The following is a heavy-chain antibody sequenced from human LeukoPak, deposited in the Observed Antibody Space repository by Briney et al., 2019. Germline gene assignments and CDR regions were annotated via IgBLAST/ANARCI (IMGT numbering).Heavy chain of an antibody. V-gene: IGHV4-39*01. CDR2: IYYVGSP. D-gene: IGHD5-24*01. J-gene: IGHJ6*02. CDR1: DDSIRSGDAY. CDR3: ARFPIRKRAMDV. Sequence: SETLSLTCSVSDDSIRSGDAYWGWIRQSPLKGLEWIANIYYVGSPHYNPSLNSRRVTMSVDTAKNQFSLTLTSVTAADTAVYYCARFPIRKRAMDVWGQGTTVTVSS.